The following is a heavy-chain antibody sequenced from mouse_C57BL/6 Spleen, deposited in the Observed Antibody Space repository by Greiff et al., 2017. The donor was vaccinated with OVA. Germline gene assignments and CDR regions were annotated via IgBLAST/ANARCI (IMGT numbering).Heavy chain of an antibody. D-gene: IGHD2-1*01. CDR1: GYSITSGYY. Sequence: EVKLQESGPGLVKPSQSLSLTCSVTGYSITSGYYWNWIRQFPGNKLEWMGYISYDGSNNYNPSLKNRISITRDTSKNQFFLKLNSVTTEDTATYYCARDRGNGGYYFDYWGQGTTLTVSS. CDR2: ISYDGSN. V-gene: IGHV3-6*01. J-gene: IGHJ2*01. CDR3: ARDRGNGGYYFDY.